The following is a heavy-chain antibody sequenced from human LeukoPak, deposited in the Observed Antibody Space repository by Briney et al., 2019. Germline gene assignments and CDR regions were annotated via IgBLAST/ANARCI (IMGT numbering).Heavy chain of an antibody. CDR1: GFTISTSG. J-gene: IGHJ4*02. D-gene: IGHD6-13*01. Sequence: GGSLRLSCAASGFTISTSGMTWVRQAPGKGLEWVSSLSDNGVNTYYADSVKGRFTISRDNSKNTLYLQMSSLRVEDTAVYYCTKDRYSSGWYAYFDYWGQGTLVTVSS. CDR2: LSDNGVNT. CDR3: TKDRYSSGWYAYFDY. V-gene: IGHV3-23*01.